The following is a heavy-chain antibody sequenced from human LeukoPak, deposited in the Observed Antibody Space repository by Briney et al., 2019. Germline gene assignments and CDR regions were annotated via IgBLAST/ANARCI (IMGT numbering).Heavy chain of an antibody. J-gene: IGHJ5*02. Sequence: SETLSLTCTVSGGSISSSSYYWSWIRQHPGKGLEWIGYIYYSGRTYYNPSLKSRVTISVDTSKNQFSLKLSSVTAADTAVYHCARVRDGDYGYIGFDPWGQGTLVTVSS. V-gene: IGHV4-31*03. CDR2: IYYSGRT. CDR1: GGSISSSSYY. D-gene: IGHD4-17*01. CDR3: ARVRDGDYGYIGFDP.